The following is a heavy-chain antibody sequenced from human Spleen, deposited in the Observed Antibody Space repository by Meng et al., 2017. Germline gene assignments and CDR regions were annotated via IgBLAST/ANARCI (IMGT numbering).Heavy chain of an antibody. CDR2: ISSSSSYI. D-gene: IGHD5-18*01. CDR3: ARDSVAYSYGSNFDY. V-gene: IGHV3-21*01. CDR1: GFTFSSYS. J-gene: IGHJ4*02. Sequence: GESLKISCAASGFTFSSYSMNWVRQAPGKGLEWVSSISSSSSYIYYADSVKGRLTISRDNAKNPLYLQINSLRAEDTAVYYCARDSVAYSYGSNFDYWGQGTLVTVSS.